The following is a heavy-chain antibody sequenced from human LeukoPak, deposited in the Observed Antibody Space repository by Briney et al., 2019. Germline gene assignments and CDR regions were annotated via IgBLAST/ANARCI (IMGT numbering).Heavy chain of an antibody. CDR1: GGTFSSYA. Sequence: SVKVSCKASGGTFSSYAISWVRQAPGLGLEWMGGIIPIFGTANYAQKFQGRVTITTDESTSTAYMELSSLRSEDTAVYYCARDKGSRRDYYYYMDVWGKGTTVTVSS. CDR3: ARDKGSRRDYYYYMDV. J-gene: IGHJ6*03. CDR2: IIPIFGTA. V-gene: IGHV1-69*05.